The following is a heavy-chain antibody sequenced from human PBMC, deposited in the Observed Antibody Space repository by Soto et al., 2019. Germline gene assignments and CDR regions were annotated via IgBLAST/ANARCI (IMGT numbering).Heavy chain of an antibody. D-gene: IGHD3-16*01. Sequence: KPSETLSLTCTVSGGSISSYYWSWIRQPPGKGLEWIGYIYYSGSTNYNPSLKSRVTISVDTSKDQFSLKLSSVTAADTAVYYCARAPYGGLRLDYWGQGTLVTVSS. CDR3: ARAPYGGLRLDY. CDR1: GGSISSYY. V-gene: IGHV4-59*01. CDR2: IYYSGST. J-gene: IGHJ4*02.